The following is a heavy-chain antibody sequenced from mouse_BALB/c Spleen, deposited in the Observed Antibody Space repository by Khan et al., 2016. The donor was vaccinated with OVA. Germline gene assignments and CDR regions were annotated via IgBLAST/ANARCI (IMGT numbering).Heavy chain of an antibody. Sequence: QTQLVQSGPELKKPGETVKISCKASGYTFTNYGMNWVKQAPGKGLKWMGWINTYTGEPTYADDFKGRFVFSLETSASTAYLQISNLKNEDMTTYFCARISSYWYSDVWGAGTTVTVSS. V-gene: IGHV9-1*02. D-gene: IGHD6-2*01. CDR3: ARISSYWYSDV. CDR2: INTYTGEP. CDR1: GYTFTNYG. J-gene: IGHJ1*01.